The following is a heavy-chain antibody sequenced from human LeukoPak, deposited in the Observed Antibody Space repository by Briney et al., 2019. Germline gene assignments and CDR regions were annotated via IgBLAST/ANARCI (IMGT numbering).Heavy chain of an antibody. CDR1: GDSINSLDL. D-gene: IGHD4-23*01. Sequence: PSGTLSLTCTVSGDSINSLDLWSWVRQPPGKGLEWIGEMYLSGTTHSNPSVKSRVTISIDKSKNQFSLKLSSVTAADTAMYYCARTPDYSDNSAYFDWWGQGTLVTVSS. CDR3: ARTPDYSDNSAYFDW. J-gene: IGHJ4*02. CDR2: MYLSGTT. V-gene: IGHV4-4*02.